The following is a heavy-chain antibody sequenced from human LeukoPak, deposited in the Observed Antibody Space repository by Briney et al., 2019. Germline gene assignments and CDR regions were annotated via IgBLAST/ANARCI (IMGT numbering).Heavy chain of an antibody. V-gene: IGHV1-2*02. D-gene: IGHD4-23*01. CDR3: ARHPGKVTNDWYFDL. J-gene: IGHJ2*01. CDR2: INPNSGGT. Sequence: GASVKVSCKASGYTFTGYYMHWVRQAPGQGLEWMGWINPNSGGTNYAQKFQGRVTMPRDTSITTAYMELSRLSSDDTAVYYCARHPGKVTNDWYFDLWGRGTLVTVSS. CDR1: GYTFTGYY.